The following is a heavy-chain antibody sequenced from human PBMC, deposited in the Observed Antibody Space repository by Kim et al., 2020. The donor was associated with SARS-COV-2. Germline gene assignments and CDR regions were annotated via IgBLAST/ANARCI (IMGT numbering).Heavy chain of an antibody. V-gene: IGHV4-34*01. J-gene: IGHJ4*02. CDR3: ARGRGRKDY. CDR2: INHRGST. D-gene: IGHD3-16*01. CDR1: GGSFSGYY. Sequence: SETLSLTCAVYGGSFSGYYWSWIRQPPGKGLEWIGEINHRGSTNYNPYLKSRGTISVDTSKNQISLKLSSVTAADTAVNYCARGRGRKDYWGQGTLVTVSS.